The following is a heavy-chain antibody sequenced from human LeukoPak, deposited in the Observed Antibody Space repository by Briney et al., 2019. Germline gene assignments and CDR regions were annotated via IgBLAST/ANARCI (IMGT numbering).Heavy chain of an antibody. CDR1: GFTFSSYW. J-gene: IGHJ4*02. CDR3: ARALYSNYALDY. Sequence: GGSLRLSCEASGFTFSSYWMSWVRQAPGKGLEWVANIKQDGSERYYVDSVKGRFTMSRDNAKNSLFLQMNSLRAEDTAVYYCARALYSNYALDYWGQGTLVTVSS. CDR2: IKQDGSER. V-gene: IGHV3-7*01. D-gene: IGHD4-11*01.